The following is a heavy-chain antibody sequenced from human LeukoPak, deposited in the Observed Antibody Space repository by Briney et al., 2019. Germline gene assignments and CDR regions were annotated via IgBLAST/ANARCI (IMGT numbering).Heavy chain of an antibody. V-gene: IGHV3-30*02. CDR1: GFTFSSYG. CDR3: ANLGDY. CDR2: IRFDGSNK. D-gene: IGHD3-16*01. J-gene: IGHJ4*02. Sequence: GGSLRLSCAASGFTFSSYGMHWVRQAPGKGLEWVAFIRFDGSNKFYADSVKGRFTISRDNSKSTLYLQMNSLRADDTALYYCANLGDYWGQGTLVTVSS.